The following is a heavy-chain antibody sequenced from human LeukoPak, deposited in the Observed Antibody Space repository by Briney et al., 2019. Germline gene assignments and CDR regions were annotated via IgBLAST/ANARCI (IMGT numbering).Heavy chain of an antibody. CDR3: AKDGSWGDYQFYFYIDV. CDR2: ISASGHYT. J-gene: IGHJ6*03. CDR1: GFTFGNSA. D-gene: IGHD3-16*01. V-gene: IGHV3-23*01. Sequence: GGSLRLSCAVSGFTFGNSAMNWVRQAPGKGLEWISGISASGHYTYTADSLKGRFTISRDNSKNTLYLQMNSLRAEDTALHYCAKDGSWGDYQFYFYIDVWGKGTTVTVSS.